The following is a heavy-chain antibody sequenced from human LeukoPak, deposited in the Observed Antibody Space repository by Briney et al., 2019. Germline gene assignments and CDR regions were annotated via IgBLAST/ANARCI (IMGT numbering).Heavy chain of an antibody. D-gene: IGHD2-8*01. CDR1: GGSISSSSYY. Sequence: PSETLSLTRTVSGGSISSSSYYWGWIRQPPGKGLEWIGSIYYSGSTYYNPSLKSRVTISVDTSKNQFSLKLSSVTAADTAVYYCARDSTNGHNNWFDPWGQGTLVTVSS. CDR3: ARDSTNGHNNWFDP. CDR2: IYYSGST. J-gene: IGHJ5*02. V-gene: IGHV4-39*02.